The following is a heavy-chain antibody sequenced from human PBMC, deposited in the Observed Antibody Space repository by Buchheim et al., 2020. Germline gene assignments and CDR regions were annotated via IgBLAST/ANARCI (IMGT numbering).Heavy chain of an antibody. CDR1: GFTFSSYA. V-gene: IGHV3-23*01. J-gene: IGHJ6*02. Sequence: EVQLLESGGGLVQPGGSLRLSCAASGFTFSSYAMSWVRQAPGKGLEWVSAISGSGGSTYYADSVKGWFTISRDNSKKTLYLQMNSLRAEDTAVYYCAKATGPLLYYYDSSGYYGMDVWGQGTT. CDR3: AKATGPLLYYYDSSGYYGMDV. CDR2: ISGSGGST. D-gene: IGHD3-22*01.